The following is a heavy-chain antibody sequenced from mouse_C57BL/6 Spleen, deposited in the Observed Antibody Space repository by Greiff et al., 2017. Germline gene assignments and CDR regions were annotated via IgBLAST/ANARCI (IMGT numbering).Heavy chain of an antibody. J-gene: IGHJ4*01. CDR1: GYAFSSYW. CDR2: IYPGDGDT. CDR3: ARDKNPREAMGY. Sequence: QVQLQQSGAELVKPGASVKISCKASGYAFSSYWMNWVKQRPGQGLEWIGQIYPGDGDTNYTGKFKGKATLTADKSSSTAYMQLSSLTSEDSAVYFCARDKNPREAMGYWGQGTSVTVSS. V-gene: IGHV1-80*01.